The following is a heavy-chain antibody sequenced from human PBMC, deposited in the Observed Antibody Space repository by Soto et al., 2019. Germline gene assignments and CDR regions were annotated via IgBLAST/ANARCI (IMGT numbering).Heavy chain of an antibody. Sequence: PGGSLRLSCVGSGFTFSGYSMAWVRQAPGRGLEWVASISSRSTNIDYADSVKGRFTISRDNAKNLVSLQMSSLRGEDTALYYCAKFTEPGYSSIWYYFEYWGQGTPGTVSS. V-gene: IGHV3-21*06. CDR3: AKFTEPGYSSIWYYFEY. D-gene: IGHD6-19*01. J-gene: IGHJ4*02. CDR1: GFTFSGYS. CDR2: ISSRSTNI.